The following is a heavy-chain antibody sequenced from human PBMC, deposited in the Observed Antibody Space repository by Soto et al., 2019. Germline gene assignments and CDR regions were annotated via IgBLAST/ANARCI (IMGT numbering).Heavy chain of an antibody. CDR2: ISGSGDST. Sequence: EVQLLESGGGLVQPGGSLRLSCAASGFTFSSYAMSWVRQAPGKGLEWVSVISGSGDSTYYADSVKGRFTISRDNSKNPLYLQMNRLRAEDTAVYYCAKRATGTYFDYWGQGTLVTVSS. V-gene: IGHV3-23*01. CDR3: AKRATGTYFDY. CDR1: GFTFSSYA. D-gene: IGHD1-1*01. J-gene: IGHJ4*02.